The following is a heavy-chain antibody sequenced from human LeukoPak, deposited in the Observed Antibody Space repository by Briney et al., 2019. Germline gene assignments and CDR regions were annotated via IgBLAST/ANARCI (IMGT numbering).Heavy chain of an antibody. CDR2: IYSGGST. CDR1: GFTFSSNY. D-gene: IGHD3-10*01. CDR3: ARSGSDYYYGMDV. V-gene: IGHV3-53*01. Sequence: GGSLRLSCAASGFTFSSNYMSWVGQAPGKGLGWVSVIYSGGSTYYADSVKGRFTISRDNSKNTLYLQMNSLRAEDTAVYYCARSGSDYYYGMDVWGQGTTVTVSS. J-gene: IGHJ6*02.